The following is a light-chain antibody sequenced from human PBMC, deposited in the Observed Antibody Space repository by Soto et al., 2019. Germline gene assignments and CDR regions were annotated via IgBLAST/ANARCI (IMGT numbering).Light chain of an antibody. J-gene: IGLJ3*02. CDR3: QSYDGSLSGWV. CDR1: SSNIGAGYD. Sequence: QSVLTQPPSVSGAPGQRVTISCTGNSSNIGAGYDVHWYQQLPGTAPKLLIYGNNNRPSGVPDRFSGSNSGTSASLAITGLQAEDEADYYCQSYDGSLSGWVFGGGTKVTVL. V-gene: IGLV1-40*01. CDR2: GNN.